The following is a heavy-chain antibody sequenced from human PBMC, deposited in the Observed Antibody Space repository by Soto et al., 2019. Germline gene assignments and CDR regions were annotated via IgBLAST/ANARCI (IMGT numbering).Heavy chain of an antibody. CDR1: GFSVKTSGVG. Sequence: QITLKESGPTLVKTTQTLTLTCTCSGFSVKTSGVGVGWIRQPPGKTLEWLALIYWNDFKRYTPSLESRLTITKDTSKNQVVLTVTNVDPADTATYYCAHSRGYNGYEGPPLYEMDVWGQGSTVTVSS. CDR2: IYWNDFK. CDR3: AHSRGYNGYEGPPLYEMDV. D-gene: IGHD5-12*01. J-gene: IGHJ6*02. V-gene: IGHV2-5*01.